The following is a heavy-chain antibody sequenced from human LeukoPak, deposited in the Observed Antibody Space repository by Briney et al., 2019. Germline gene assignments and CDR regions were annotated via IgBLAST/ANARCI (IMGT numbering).Heavy chain of an antibody. Sequence: GGSLRLPCAASGFTFSSYEMNWVRKGPGKGLEWVSYISSSGSTIYYADSVKGRFTISIDNAKNSLYLQMNSLRAEDTAVYYCARDTGMATSFDYWGQGTLVTVSS. D-gene: IGHD5-24*01. V-gene: IGHV3-48*03. CDR1: GFTFSSYE. CDR2: ISSSGSTI. J-gene: IGHJ4*02. CDR3: ARDTGMATSFDY.